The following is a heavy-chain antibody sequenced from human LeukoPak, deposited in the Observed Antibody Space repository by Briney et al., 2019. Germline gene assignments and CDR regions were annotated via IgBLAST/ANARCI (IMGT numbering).Heavy chain of an antibody. V-gene: IGHV3-74*01. CDR1: GFSFSIYW. Sequence: PGGSLRLSCAASGFSFSIYWVHWVRQAPGKGLAWVPRVSSDGSSTSYADSVKGRFTISRDNARNTLFLQMNSLRAEDTAVYYCATLAAADTDYWGQGTLVTVSS. CDR2: VSSDGSST. D-gene: IGHD6-13*01. J-gene: IGHJ4*02. CDR3: ATLAAADTDY.